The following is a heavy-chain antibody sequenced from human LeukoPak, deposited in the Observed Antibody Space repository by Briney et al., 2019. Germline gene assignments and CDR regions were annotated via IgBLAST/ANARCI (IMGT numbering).Heavy chain of an antibody. D-gene: IGHD1-1*01. V-gene: IGHV3-23*01. CDR2: ISGSGRNT. CDR1: GFTFSNYA. Sequence: PGGSLTLSCAASGFTFSNYAMTWVRQAPGKGLEWVSVISGSGRNTYSADSVKGRFTISRDNSKNTLSLQMNSLRAEATAVYYCAKVVGTGTTPTDYWGRGTLDPVSS. CDR3: AKVVGTGTTPTDY. J-gene: IGHJ4*02.